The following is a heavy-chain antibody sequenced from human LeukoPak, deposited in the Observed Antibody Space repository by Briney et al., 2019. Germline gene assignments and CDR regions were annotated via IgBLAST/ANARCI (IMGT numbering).Heavy chain of an antibody. CDR3: AKTRMWLREFDY. V-gene: IGHV3-23*01. D-gene: IGHD5-12*01. CDR1: GFSFSSHG. Sequence: GGSLRLSCAGSGFSFSSHGMNWVRQAPGKGLEWVSGISPSGDITYYTDSVRGRFTISRDNFKNTLSLQVNSLRAEDTAVYYCAKTRMWLREFDYWGQGTLVTVSS. J-gene: IGHJ4*02. CDR2: ISPSGDIT.